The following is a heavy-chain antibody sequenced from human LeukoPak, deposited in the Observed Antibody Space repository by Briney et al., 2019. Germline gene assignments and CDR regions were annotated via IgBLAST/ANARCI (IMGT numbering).Heavy chain of an antibody. Sequence: GGSLRLSCAASVFTFSNYWMHWVRQAPGKGLVWVSRINSDGSSTSYADSVKGRFTISRDNAKNSLYLQMNSLRAEDTALYYCARDMINGRWLQPIDYWGQGTLVTVSS. CDR3: ARDMINGRWLQPIDY. V-gene: IGHV3-74*01. CDR2: INSDGSST. J-gene: IGHJ4*02. CDR1: VFTFSNYW. D-gene: IGHD5-24*01.